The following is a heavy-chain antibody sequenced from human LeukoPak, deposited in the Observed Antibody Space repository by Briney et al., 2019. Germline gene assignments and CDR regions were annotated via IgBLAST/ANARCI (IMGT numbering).Heavy chain of an antibody. V-gene: IGHV1-69*06. CDR2: IIPIFGTA. D-gene: IGHD3-16*01. CDR1: GGTFSSYA. CDR3: ARGNYDYVWGSYYHAFDI. J-gene: IGHJ3*02. Sequence: GASVKVSCKASGGTFSSYAISWVRQAPGQGLEWMGGIIPIFGTANYAQKFQGRVTITADKSTSTAYMELSSLRSEDTAVYYCARGNYDYVWGSYYHAFDIWGQGTMVTASS.